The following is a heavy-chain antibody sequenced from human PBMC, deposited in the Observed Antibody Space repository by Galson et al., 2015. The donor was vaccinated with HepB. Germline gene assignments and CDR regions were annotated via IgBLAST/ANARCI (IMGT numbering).Heavy chain of an antibody. Sequence: SLRLSCAASGFSFSAYGMDWVRQAPGKGLEWVSYVSSSSTIYYADSVKGRFTISRDNAKNSLYLQMNSLRDEDTAVYYCARERTYYYDNYEMDYWGQGTLVTVSS. CDR3: ARERTYYYDNYEMDY. CDR2: VSSSSTI. CDR1: GFSFSAYG. V-gene: IGHV3-48*02. J-gene: IGHJ4*02. D-gene: IGHD3-22*01.